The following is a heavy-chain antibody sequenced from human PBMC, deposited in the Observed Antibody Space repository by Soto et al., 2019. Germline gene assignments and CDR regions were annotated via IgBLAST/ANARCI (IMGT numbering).Heavy chain of an antibody. CDR2: ISWNSGSI. CDR1: GFTFDDYA. V-gene: IGHV3-9*01. D-gene: IGHD2-15*01. CDR3: AKVRADCSGGSCYGPAYYYMDV. J-gene: IGHJ6*03. Sequence: PGGSLRLSCAASGFTFDDYAMHWVRQAPGKGLEWVSGISWNSGSIGYADSVKGRFTISRDNAKNSLYLQMNSLRAEDTALYYCAKVRADCSGGSCYGPAYYYMDVWGKGTTVTVSS.